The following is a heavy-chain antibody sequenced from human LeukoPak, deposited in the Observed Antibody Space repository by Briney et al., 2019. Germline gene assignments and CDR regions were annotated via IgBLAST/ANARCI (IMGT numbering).Heavy chain of an antibody. V-gene: IGHV3-21*01. D-gene: IGHD5-24*01. CDR1: GFTFSSYS. CDR2: ISSSSSYI. Sequence: PGGSLRLSCAASGFTFSSYSMNWVRQAPGKGLEWVSSISSSSSYIYYADSVKGRFTISRDNAKNSLYLQMNSLRAEDTAVYYCARDFVATTPYYGMDVWGQGTTVTVSS. CDR3: ARDFVATTPYYGMDV. J-gene: IGHJ6*02.